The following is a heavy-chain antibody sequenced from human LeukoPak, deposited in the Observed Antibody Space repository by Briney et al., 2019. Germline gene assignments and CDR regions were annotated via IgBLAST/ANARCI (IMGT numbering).Heavy chain of an antibody. D-gene: IGHD4-17*01. J-gene: IGHJ6*02. CDR2: IKQDGSEK. CDR1: GFTFSSYW. V-gene: IGHV3-7*01. CDR3: ARDGDYVRRGYGMDA. Sequence: GGSLRLSCAASGFTFSSYWMSWVRQAPGKGLEWVANIKQDGSEKYYVDSVKGRFTISRDNAKNSLYLQMNSLRAEDTAVYYCARDGDYVRRGYGMDAWGQGTTVTVSS.